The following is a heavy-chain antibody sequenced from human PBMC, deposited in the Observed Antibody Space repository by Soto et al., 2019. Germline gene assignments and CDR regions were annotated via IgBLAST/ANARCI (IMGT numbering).Heavy chain of an antibody. CDR3: ARAGGNSAFDI. D-gene: IGHD1-1*01. CDR2: IYYSGST. CDR1: GGSISSGGYY. V-gene: IGHV4-31*03. J-gene: IGHJ3*02. Sequence: SEALSLACTVSGGSISSGGYYWSWIRQHPGKGLEWIGYIYYSGSTYYNPSLKSRVTISVDTSKNQFSLKLSSVTAADTAVYYCARAGGNSAFDIWGQGTMVTVSS.